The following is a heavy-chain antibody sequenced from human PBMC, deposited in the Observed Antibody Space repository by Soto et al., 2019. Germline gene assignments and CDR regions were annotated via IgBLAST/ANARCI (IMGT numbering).Heavy chain of an antibody. V-gene: IGHV3-48*02. Sequence: GGSLRLSCAASGFTFSSYSMNWVRQAPGKGLEWVSYISSSSSTIYYADSVKGRFTISRDNAKNSLYLQMNSLRDEDTAVYYCARKGYDFWSGYLIDYWGQGTLVTVSS. D-gene: IGHD3-3*01. CDR2: ISSSSSTI. J-gene: IGHJ4*02. CDR1: GFTFSSYS. CDR3: ARKGYDFWSGYLIDY.